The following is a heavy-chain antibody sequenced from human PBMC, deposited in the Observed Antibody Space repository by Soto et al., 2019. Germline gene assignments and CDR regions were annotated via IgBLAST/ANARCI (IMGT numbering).Heavy chain of an antibody. J-gene: IGHJ6*03. CDR3: ARAEYDFWSRPYYYYYMDV. Sequence: GGSLRLSCAASGFTFSSYDMHWVRQATGKGLEWVSAIGTAGDTYYPGSVKGRFTISRENAKNSLYLQMNSLRAGDTAVYYCARAEYDFWSRPYYYYYMDVWGKGTTVTVSS. V-gene: IGHV3-13*01. CDR1: GFTFSSYD. D-gene: IGHD3-3*01. CDR2: IGTAGDT.